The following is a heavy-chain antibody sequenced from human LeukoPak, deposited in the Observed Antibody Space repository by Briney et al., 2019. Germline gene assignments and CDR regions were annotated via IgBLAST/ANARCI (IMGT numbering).Heavy chain of an antibody. J-gene: IGHJ6*02. CDR3: AREHPPGHRTRRTVDYYGMDV. Sequence: GASVKVSCKASGGTSSSYAISWVRQAPGQGLEWMGRIIPILGIANYAQKFQGRVTITADKSTSTAYMELSSLRSEDTAVYYCAREHPPGHRTRRTVDYYGMDVWGQGTTVTVSS. CDR2: IIPILGIA. CDR1: GGTSSSYA. V-gene: IGHV1-69*04.